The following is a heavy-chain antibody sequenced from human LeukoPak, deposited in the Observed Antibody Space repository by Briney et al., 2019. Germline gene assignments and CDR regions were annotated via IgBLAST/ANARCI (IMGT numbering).Heavy chain of an antibody. Sequence: GGSLRLSCAASGFTFSSSSMNWVRQAPGKGLEWVSYISSSSSTIYYADSVKGRFTISRDNAKTSLYLQMNSLRAEDTAVYYCARDPSSGWYLKGWFDPWGQGTLVTVSS. CDR1: GFTFSSSS. D-gene: IGHD6-13*01. CDR2: ISSSSSTI. V-gene: IGHV3-48*01. CDR3: ARDPSSGWYLKGWFDP. J-gene: IGHJ5*02.